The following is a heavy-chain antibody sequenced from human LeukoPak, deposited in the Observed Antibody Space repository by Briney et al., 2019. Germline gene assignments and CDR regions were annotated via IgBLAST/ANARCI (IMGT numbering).Heavy chain of an antibody. CDR1: GGSFSGYY. V-gene: IGHV4-34*01. D-gene: IGHD1-1*01. Sequence: SETLSLTCAVYGGSFSGYYWSWIRQPPGKGLEWIGEINHSGSTNYNPSLKSRVTVSVDTSKNQFSLKVTSVTAADTAVYYCARARGTEAIDYWGQGTLVTVSS. CDR3: ARARGTEAIDY. CDR2: INHSGST. J-gene: IGHJ4*02.